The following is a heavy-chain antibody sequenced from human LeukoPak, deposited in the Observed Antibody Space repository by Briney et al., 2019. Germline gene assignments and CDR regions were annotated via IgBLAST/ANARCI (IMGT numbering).Heavy chain of an antibody. CDR3: ANSRPDRYLDS. J-gene: IGHJ4*02. Sequence: GGSLRLSCAASGFTFNDYDINWVRQAPGKGLEWVSGINWNSFYIDYADSVKGRFTISRDSARRSVYLQMNSLTPDDTAFYFCANSRPDRYLDSWGQGTLVTVSS. CDR2: INWNSFYI. V-gene: IGHV3-9*01. D-gene: IGHD1-14*01. CDR1: GFTFNDYD.